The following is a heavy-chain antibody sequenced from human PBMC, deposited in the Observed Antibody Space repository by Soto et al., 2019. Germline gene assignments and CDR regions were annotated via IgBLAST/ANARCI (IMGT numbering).Heavy chain of an antibody. CDR1: GGSISSSSYY. V-gene: IGHV4-39*01. CDR2: IYYSGST. Sequence: PSETLSLTCTVSGGSISSSSYYWGWIRQPPGKGLEWIGSIYYSGSTYYNPSLKSRVTISVDTSKNQFSLKLSSVTAADTAVYYCATFGGFFRYFDYRGQGTLVTAPQ. D-gene: IGHD3-16*01. J-gene: IGHJ4*02. CDR3: ATFGGFFRYFDY.